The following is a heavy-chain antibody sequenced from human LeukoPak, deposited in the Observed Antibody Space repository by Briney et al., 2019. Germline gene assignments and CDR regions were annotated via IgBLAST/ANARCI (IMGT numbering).Heavy chain of an antibody. CDR3: ARGREYDFWSALHAFDI. CDR2: MNPNSGNT. Sequence: GASVKVSCKASGYTFTSYYMHWVRQATGQGLEWMGWMNPNSGNTGYAQKFQGRVTITRNTSISTAYMELSSLRSEDTAVYYCARGREYDFWSALHAFDIWGQGTMVTVSS. J-gene: IGHJ3*02. CDR1: GYTFTSYY. D-gene: IGHD3-3*01. V-gene: IGHV1-8*03.